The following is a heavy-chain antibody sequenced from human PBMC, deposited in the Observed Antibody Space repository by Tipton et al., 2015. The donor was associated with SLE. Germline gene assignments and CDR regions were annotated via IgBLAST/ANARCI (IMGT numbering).Heavy chain of an antibody. J-gene: IGHJ6*03. V-gene: IGHV4-61*02. CDR1: GGSISSGTYY. D-gene: IGHD4-17*01. CDR3: AREGPSGDYGDIPYYYYYYMDV. Sequence: GLVKPSQTLSLTCTVSGGSISSGTYYWSWIRLPAGKGLEWIGHIYTSGSTNYNPSLKSRVTISLDTSKNQFSLSLTSVTAADTAVYYCAREGPSGDYGDIPYYYYYYMDVWGKGTTVTVSS. CDR2: IYTSGST.